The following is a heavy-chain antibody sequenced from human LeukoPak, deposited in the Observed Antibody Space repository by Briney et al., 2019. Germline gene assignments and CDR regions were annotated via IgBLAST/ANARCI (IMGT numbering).Heavy chain of an antibody. J-gene: IGHJ4*02. CDR1: GGTFSSYA. V-gene: IGHV1-69*04. Sequence: SVKVSCKASGGTFSSYAISWVRQAPGQGLEWMGRIIPILGIANYAQKFQGRVTITADKSTSTAYMELSSLRSEDTAVYYCARSNNWNYESPDYWGQGTLVTVSS. D-gene: IGHD1-7*01. CDR2: IIPILGIA. CDR3: ARSNNWNYESPDY.